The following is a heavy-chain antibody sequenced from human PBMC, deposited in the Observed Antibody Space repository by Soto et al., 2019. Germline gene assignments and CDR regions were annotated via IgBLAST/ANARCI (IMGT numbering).Heavy chain of an antibody. CDR1: GYIFSSHC. V-gene: IGHV1-46*01. Sequence: GASVKVSCKASGYIFSSHCIYWVRQAPGQGLQWMGIINPGGGRTAYAQKFQGRVTLTRDMSTSTAYMEPTSLTYDDTAVYYCARGTHSGYDDDAFDIWGQGTMVTVSS. D-gene: IGHD5-12*01. CDR3: ARGTHSGYDDDAFDI. J-gene: IGHJ3*02. CDR2: INPGGGRT.